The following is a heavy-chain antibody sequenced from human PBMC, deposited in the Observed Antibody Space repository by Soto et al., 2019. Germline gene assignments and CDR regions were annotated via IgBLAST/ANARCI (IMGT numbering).Heavy chain of an antibody. CDR3: AKDEVGVVAVTRWFDT. J-gene: IGHJ5*02. Sequence: VQLLESGGGLIQPGGSLRLSCAASGFTFSSYAMHWVRQAPGKGLEWVAAISLDGRNENYAASVKGRFNNCRDNSKNTMYLQMNKLQTDNTAVYFCAKDEVGVVAVTRWFDTWGLGTLVTVSS. V-gene: IGHV3-30*04. D-gene: IGHD2-15*01. CDR2: ISLDGRNE. CDR1: GFTFSSYA.